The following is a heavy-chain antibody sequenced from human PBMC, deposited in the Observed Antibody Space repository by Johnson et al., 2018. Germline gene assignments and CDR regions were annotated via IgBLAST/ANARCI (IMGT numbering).Heavy chain of an antibody. CDR2: IIPIFGTA. D-gene: IGHD5-12*01. Sequence: QVQLQESGAEVKKPGSSVKVSCKASGGTFSSYAISWVRQAPGQGLEWMGGIIPIFGTANYAQKFQGRVTITADESTSTAYMELSSLGSEDTAVYYCAREPSATGYSGYENYYYYGMDVWGQGTTVTVSS. J-gene: IGHJ6*02. CDR3: AREPSATGYSGYENYYYYGMDV. V-gene: IGHV1-69*01. CDR1: GGTFSSYA.